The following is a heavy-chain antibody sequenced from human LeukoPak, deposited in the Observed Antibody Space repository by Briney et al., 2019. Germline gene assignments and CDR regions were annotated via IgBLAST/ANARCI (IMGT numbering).Heavy chain of an antibody. D-gene: IGHD3-10*02. V-gene: IGHV4-61*02. CDR2: IYTSGST. CDR1: SGSISSGSYY. Sequence: SETLSLTCTVSSGSISSGSYYWSWIRQPAGKGLEWIGRIYTSGSTNYNPSLKSRVTMSVDTSKNQFSLKLSSVAAADTAVYYCAREIGAVRGVIPFDYWGQGTLVTVSS. J-gene: IGHJ4*02. CDR3: AREIGAVRGVIPFDY.